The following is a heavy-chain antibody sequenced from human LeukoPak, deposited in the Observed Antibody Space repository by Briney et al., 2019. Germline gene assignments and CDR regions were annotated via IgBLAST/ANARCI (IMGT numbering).Heavy chain of an antibody. CDR3: ASKGIAVAGTLHYYYYMDV. CDR1: GGSISSYY. Sequence: SETLSLTCTVSGGSISSYYWGWIRQPPGKGLEWIGSIYYSGSTYYNPSLKSRVTISVDTSKNQFSLKLSSVTAADTAVYYCASKGIAVAGTLHYYYYMDVWGKGTTVTVSS. V-gene: IGHV4-39*01. J-gene: IGHJ6*03. CDR2: IYYSGST. D-gene: IGHD6-19*01.